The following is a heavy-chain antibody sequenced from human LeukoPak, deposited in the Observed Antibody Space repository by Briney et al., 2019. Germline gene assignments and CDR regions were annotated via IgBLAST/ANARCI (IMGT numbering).Heavy chain of an antibody. D-gene: IGHD3-10*01. V-gene: IGHV3-64*04. J-gene: IGHJ4*02. CDR1: GFTFSSYA. CDR2: ISSNGGST. Sequence: GGALRLSCSASGFTFSSYAVHWVRQAPGKGLEYVSAISSNGGSTYYADSVKGRFTISRDNAKNTLYLQMNSLRADDTAVYYCAASGVPASSGRIGYWGQGTLVTVSS. CDR3: AASGVPASSGRIGY.